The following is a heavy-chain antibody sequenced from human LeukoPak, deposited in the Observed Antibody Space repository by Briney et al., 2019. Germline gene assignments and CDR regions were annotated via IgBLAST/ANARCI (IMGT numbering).Heavy chain of an antibody. Sequence: RPSETLSLTCAVYGGSFSGYYWSWIRQPPGKGLEWIGEINQSGSTNYNPSLKSRVTISVDTSKNQFSLKLSSVTAADTAVYYCAISRREKYYDFWSGYYRFDYWGQGTLVTVSS. J-gene: IGHJ4*02. V-gene: IGHV4-34*01. D-gene: IGHD3-3*01. CDR3: AISRREKYYDFWSGYYRFDY. CDR2: INQSGST. CDR1: GGSFSGYY.